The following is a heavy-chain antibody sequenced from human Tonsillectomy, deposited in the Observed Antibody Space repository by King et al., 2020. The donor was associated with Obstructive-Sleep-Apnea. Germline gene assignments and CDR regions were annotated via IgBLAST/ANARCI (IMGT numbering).Heavy chain of an antibody. CDR1: GYSFINYD. D-gene: IGHD2-15*01. V-gene: IGHV1-8*01. J-gene: IGHJ5*02. CDR2: MNPNGGGT. Sequence: VQLVESGAEVKKPGASMKVSCKASGYSFINYDINWVRQATGQGLEWMGWMNPNGGGTGYAEKFRDRVTMTRDTSISTAYMELSGLRSDDTAVYYCATSAYRPSWHPWFARWGPGTLLALSS. CDR3: ATSAYRPSWHPWFAR.